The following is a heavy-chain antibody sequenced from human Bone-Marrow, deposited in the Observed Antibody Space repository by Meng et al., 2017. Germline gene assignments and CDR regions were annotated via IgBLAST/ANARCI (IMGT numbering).Heavy chain of an antibody. Sequence: LSLTCAASGFTFSSYGMHWVRQAPGKGLEWVAVIWYDGSNKYYADSVKGRFTISRDNSKNTLYLQMNSLRAEDTAVYYCARDWDSSRSSGPYAFDIWGQGTMVTVSS. D-gene: IGHD6-13*01. CDR2: IWYDGSNK. J-gene: IGHJ3*02. CDR3: ARDWDSSRSSGPYAFDI. CDR1: GFTFSSYG. V-gene: IGHV3-33*01.